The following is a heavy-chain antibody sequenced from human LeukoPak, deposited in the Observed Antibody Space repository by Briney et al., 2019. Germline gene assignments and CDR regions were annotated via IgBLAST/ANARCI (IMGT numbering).Heavy chain of an antibody. V-gene: IGHV3-30*03. J-gene: IGHJ4*02. CDR1: GFTFSNYG. Sequence: GGSLRLSCVASGFTFSNYGMHWVRQAPGKGLESVAVISHDGRFQYHADSVKGRFTISRDNSKNALYLQMNSLRAEDTAMYYRARDIDYGGNRFWDYWGQGTLVTVSS. D-gene: IGHD4-23*01. CDR3: ARDIDYGGNRFWDY. CDR2: ISHDGRFQ.